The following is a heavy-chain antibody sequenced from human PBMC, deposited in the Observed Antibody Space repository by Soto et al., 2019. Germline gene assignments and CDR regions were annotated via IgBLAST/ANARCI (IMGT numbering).Heavy chain of an antibody. D-gene: IGHD3-3*01. Sequence: GGSLRLSCAASGFTFSSYGMHWVRQAPGKGLEWVAVISYDGSNKYYADSVKGRFTISRDNSKSTLYPQMNSLRAEDTAVYYCAKVRHTIFGVVPINWFDPWGQGTLVTVSS. CDR2: ISYDGSNK. CDR1: GFTFSSYG. CDR3: AKVRHTIFGVVPINWFDP. J-gene: IGHJ5*02. V-gene: IGHV3-30*18.